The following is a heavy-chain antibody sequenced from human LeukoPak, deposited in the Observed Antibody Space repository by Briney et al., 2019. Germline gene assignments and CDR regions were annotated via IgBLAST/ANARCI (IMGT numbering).Heavy chain of an antibody. CDR1: GFTFSSYG. V-gene: IGHV3-30*02. CDR3: AKVRGALYFFDY. Sequence: GGSLRLSCAASGFTFSSYGMHWVRQAPGKGLEWVAFIRYDGSNKYYADSVKGRFTISRDNSENTLYLQMNSLRAEDTAVYYCAKVRGALYFFDYWGQGALVTVSS. D-gene: IGHD1-26*01. CDR2: IRYDGSNK. J-gene: IGHJ4*02.